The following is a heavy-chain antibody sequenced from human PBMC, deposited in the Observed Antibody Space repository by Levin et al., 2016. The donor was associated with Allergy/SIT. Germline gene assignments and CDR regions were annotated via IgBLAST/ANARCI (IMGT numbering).Heavy chain of an antibody. D-gene: IGHD3-22*01. J-gene: IGHJ4*02. CDR1: GGTFSSYA. V-gene: IGHV1-69*10. CDR2: IIPIFGIA. CDR3: ARGQLFDSSGYYYLDY. Sequence: SVKVSCKASGGTFSSYAISWVRQAPGQGLEWMGGIIPIFGIANYAQKFQGRVTITADKSTSTAYMELSSLRSEDTAVYYCARGQLFDSSGYYYLDYWGQGTLVTVSS.